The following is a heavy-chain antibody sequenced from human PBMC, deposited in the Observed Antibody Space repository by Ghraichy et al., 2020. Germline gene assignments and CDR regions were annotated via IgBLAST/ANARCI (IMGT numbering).Heavy chain of an antibody. CDR2: INPNSGGT. D-gene: IGHD3-22*01. Sequence: ASVKVSCKASGYTFTGYYMHWVRQAPGQGLEWMGWINPNSGGTNYAQKFQGRVTMTRDTSISTAYMELSRLRSDDTAVYYCARGSYYYDSSGEEEKYNWFDPWGQGTLVTVSS. J-gene: IGHJ5*02. CDR1: GYTFTGYY. V-gene: IGHV1-2*02. CDR3: ARGSYYYDSSGEEEKYNWFDP.